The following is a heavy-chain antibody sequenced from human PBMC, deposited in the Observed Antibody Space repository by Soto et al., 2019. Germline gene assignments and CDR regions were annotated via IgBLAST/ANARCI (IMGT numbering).Heavy chain of an antibody. D-gene: IGHD3-16*01. V-gene: IGHV4-59*01. CDR1: AASFSKYY. CDR3: ASVTFGGIVLAH. J-gene: IGHJ4*02. CDR2: IYFNGNT. Sequence: PSETLSLTRTVSAASFSKYYWTWIRQSPWKGLEWIGYIYFNGNTNYNPSLKRRVTMSIDTYKKQFSLNLSSVTAADTAVYYWASVTFGGIVLAHWGQGALVTV.